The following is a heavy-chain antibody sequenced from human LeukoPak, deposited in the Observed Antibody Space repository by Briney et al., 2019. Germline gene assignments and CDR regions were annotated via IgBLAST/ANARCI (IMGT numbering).Heavy chain of an antibody. D-gene: IGHD2-2*01. V-gene: IGHV4-59*01. Sequence: PSETLSLTCAVSDGSISTVSWSWIRQPPGKGLEWIGYIYYSGSTNYNPSLKSRVTISVDTSKNQFSLKLSSVTAADTAVYYCARGADDIVVVPAARWFDPWGQGTLVTVSS. CDR2: IYYSGST. CDR1: DGSISTVS. J-gene: IGHJ5*02. CDR3: ARGADDIVVVPAARWFDP.